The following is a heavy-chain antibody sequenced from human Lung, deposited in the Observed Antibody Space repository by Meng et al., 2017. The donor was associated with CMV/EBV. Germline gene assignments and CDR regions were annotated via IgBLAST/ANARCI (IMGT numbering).Heavy chain of an antibody. D-gene: IGHD1-26*01. CDR3: AKDRGWELRLLVH. Sequence: GGSXRLXCAAGGFTFSNYGMHWVRQTPGKGLQWVAFIGHDGNKKFYTDSVRGRFTIDRDNSRNTLLLRMNSLRDEDTAVYYCAKDRGWELRLLVHWGQGALVTVSS. CDR1: GFTFSNYG. V-gene: IGHV3-30*02. CDR2: IGHDGNKK. J-gene: IGHJ4*02.